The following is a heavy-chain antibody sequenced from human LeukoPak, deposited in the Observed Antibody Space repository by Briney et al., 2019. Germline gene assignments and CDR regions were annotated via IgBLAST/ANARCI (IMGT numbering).Heavy chain of an antibody. J-gene: IGHJ4*02. V-gene: IGHV3-48*03. CDR1: GFTLRSYE. CDR3: ARAFGSGSYSF. D-gene: IGHD3-10*01. CDR2: ISSSGSTK. Sequence: GGSLRLSCAASGFTLRSYEMSWVRQAPGKGLEWVSYISSSGSTKYYADSVKGRITISRDNAKKSMYLQMNSLRAEDTAVYYCARAFGSGSYSFWGQGTLVSVSS.